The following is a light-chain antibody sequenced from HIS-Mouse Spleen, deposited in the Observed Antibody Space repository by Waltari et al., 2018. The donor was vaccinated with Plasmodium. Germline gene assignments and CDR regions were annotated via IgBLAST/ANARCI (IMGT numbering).Light chain of an antibody. CDR3: QQYNNWSFT. Sequence: EIVMTQSPATLSVSPGERATLSCRASQSVSSNLAWYQQKPGQAPRLLIDGASTRAAGTPTCFSGSASGTETTLTSSSLQSEDFAVYCCQQYNNWSFTFGPGTKVDIK. CDR1: QSVSSN. CDR2: GAS. V-gene: IGKV3-15*01. J-gene: IGKJ3*01.